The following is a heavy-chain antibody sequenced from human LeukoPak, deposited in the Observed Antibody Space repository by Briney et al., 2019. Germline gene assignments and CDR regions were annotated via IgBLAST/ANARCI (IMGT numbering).Heavy chain of an antibody. D-gene: IGHD5-24*01. J-gene: IGHJ4*02. CDR1: GGSFGGYY. V-gene: IGHV4-34*01. Sequence: SETLSLTCAVYGGSFGGYYWSWIRQPPGKGLEWIGEINHSGSTNYNPSLKSRVTISVDTSKNQFSLKLSSVTAADTAVYYCARDASRDGYSLNDYWGQGTLVTVSS. CDR2: INHSGST. CDR3: ARDASRDGYSLNDY.